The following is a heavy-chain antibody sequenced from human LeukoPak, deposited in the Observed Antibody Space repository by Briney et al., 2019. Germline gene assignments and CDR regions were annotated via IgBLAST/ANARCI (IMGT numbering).Heavy chain of an antibody. CDR2: IWYDGSNK. D-gene: IGHD6-13*01. CDR1: GFTFKSYG. V-gene: IGHV3-33*01. CDR3: ARVSGYSGTWYVDY. Sequence: GGSLRLSCVASGFTFKSYGMHWVRQAPGKGLEWVAIIWYDGSNKHYADFVKGRFTTSRDNSKNTLYLQMNSLRADDTAVYYCARVSGYSGTWYVDYWGQGTLVTVSS. J-gene: IGHJ4*02.